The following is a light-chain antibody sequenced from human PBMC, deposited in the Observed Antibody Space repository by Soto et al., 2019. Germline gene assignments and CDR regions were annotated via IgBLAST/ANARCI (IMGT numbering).Light chain of an antibody. J-gene: IGLJ2*01. V-gene: IGLV2-8*01. Sequence: QSVLTQPPSASGSPGQSVTNSCTGTSSDVGGYNYVSWYQQHPGKAPKLMIYEVSKRPSGVPDRFSGSKSGNTASLTVSGLQAEDEADYYCSSYAGSNNFGVFGGGTKLTVL. CDR2: EVS. CDR3: SSYAGSNNFGV. CDR1: SSDVGGYNY.